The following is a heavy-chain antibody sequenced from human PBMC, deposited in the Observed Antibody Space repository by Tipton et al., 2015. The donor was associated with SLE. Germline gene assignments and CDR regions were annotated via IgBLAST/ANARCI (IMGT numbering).Heavy chain of an antibody. CDR3: AVFWTTPLLHFDY. Sequence: TLSLTCVVSGGSISSNRWWSWVRQAPGKGLEWIGQIYHTGTTYHNPSLRSRVSISVDKSKNQFSLKLSSVTAADTAVYYCAVFWTTPLLHFDYWGQGTLVTVSS. V-gene: IGHV4-4*02. CDR2: IYHTGTT. D-gene: IGHD3/OR15-3a*01. CDR1: GGSISSNRW. J-gene: IGHJ4*02.